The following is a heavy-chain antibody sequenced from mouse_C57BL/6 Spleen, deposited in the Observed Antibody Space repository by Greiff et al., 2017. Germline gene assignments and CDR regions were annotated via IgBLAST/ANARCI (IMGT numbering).Heavy chain of an antibody. Sequence: VQLKQSGPGLVKPSQSLSLTCSVTGYSITSGYYWNWIRQFPGNKLEWMGYISYDGSNNYNPSLKNRISITRDTSKNQFLLKLNSVTTEDTATYYCTRGIYYYCSSYLRDYWGQGTSVTVSS. J-gene: IGHJ4*01. CDR2: ISYDGSN. D-gene: IGHD1-1*01. CDR3: TRGIYYYCSSYLRDY. V-gene: IGHV3-6*01. CDR1: GYSITSGYY.